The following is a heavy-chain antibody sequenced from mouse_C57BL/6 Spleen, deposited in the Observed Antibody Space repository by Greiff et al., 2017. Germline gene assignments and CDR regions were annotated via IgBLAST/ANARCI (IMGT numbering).Heavy chain of an antibody. J-gene: IGHJ4*01. CDR3: ARSNCYYGSSGNAMDY. CDR2: ILPGSGST. D-gene: IGHD1-1*01. CDR1: GYTFTGYW. V-gene: IGHV1-9*01. Sequence: VQLQESGAELMKPGASVKLSCKATGYTFTGYWIEWVKQRPGHGLEWIGEILPGSGSTNYNEKFKGKATFTADTSSNTAYMQLSSLTTEDSAIYYCARSNCYYGSSGNAMDYWGQGTSVTVSS.